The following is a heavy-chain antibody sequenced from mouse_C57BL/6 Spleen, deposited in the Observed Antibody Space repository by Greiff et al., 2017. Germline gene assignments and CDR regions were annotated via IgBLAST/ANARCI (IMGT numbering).Heavy chain of an antibody. CDR2: ISSGGDYI. CDR1: GFTFSSYA. CDR3: TNVRRDYYAMDY. J-gene: IGHJ4*01. Sequence: EVKLVESGEGLVKPGGSLKLSCAASGFTFSSYAMYWVRQTPEKRLEWVAYISSGGDYISYADTVKGRFTISRDNARNTLYLQMSSLKSEDTAMYYCTNVRRDYYAMDYWGQGTSVTVSS. V-gene: IGHV5-9-1*02. D-gene: IGHD2-14*01.